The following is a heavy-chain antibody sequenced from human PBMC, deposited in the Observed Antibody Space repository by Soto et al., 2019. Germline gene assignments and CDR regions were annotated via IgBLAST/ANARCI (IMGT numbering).Heavy chain of an antibody. CDR2: IIPIFGTA. J-gene: IGHJ6*02. CDR1: GGTFSSYA. Sequence: QVQLVQSGAEVKKPGSSVKVSCKASGGTFSSYAISWVRQAPGQGLEWMGGIIPIFGTANYAQKFQGRVTITADESTNTAHMELSSLRSEDTAVYYCSPVTTTYYYYYGMDVWGQGTTVTVSS. V-gene: IGHV1-69*01. CDR3: SPVTTTYYYYYGMDV. D-gene: IGHD4-17*01.